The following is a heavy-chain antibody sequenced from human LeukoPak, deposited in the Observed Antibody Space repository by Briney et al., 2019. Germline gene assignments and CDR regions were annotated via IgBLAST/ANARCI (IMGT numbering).Heavy chain of an antibody. V-gene: IGHV1-46*01. Sequence: ASVKVSCKASGYTFSIYYMHWVRQAPGQGVEWMGVINPNGGSTTYSQKFPDRVTMTRDTSTTTTYMELSSLSSEDTAVYYCARDSSGYYYDSSGYLTRFDPWGQGTLVTVSS. CDR1: GYTFSIYY. D-gene: IGHD3-22*01. J-gene: IGHJ5*02. CDR2: INPNGGST. CDR3: ARDSSGYYYDSSGYLTRFDP.